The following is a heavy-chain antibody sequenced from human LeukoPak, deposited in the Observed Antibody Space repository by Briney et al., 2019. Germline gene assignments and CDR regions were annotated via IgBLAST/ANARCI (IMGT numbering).Heavy chain of an antibody. V-gene: IGHV4-39*07. D-gene: IGHD6-19*01. Sequence: SETLSLTCTVSGGSISSYYWGWIRQPPGKGLEWVGSIYYSGSTYYNPSLKSRVTISVDTSKNQFSLKLSSVTAADTAVYYCARDGGYSSGWYPSWGQGTLVTVSS. CDR1: GGSISSYY. J-gene: IGHJ4*02. CDR2: IYYSGST. CDR3: ARDGGYSSGWYPS.